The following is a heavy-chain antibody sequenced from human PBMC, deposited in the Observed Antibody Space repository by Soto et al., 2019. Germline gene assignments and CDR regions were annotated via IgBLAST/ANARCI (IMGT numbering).Heavy chain of an antibody. J-gene: IGHJ4*02. Sequence: GESLKISCQCSGYAFINFWVAWVRQMPGKGLEWMGTIYPRNSETRYSPSFQGQVTMSVDRSTSTAYLEWDSLKASDTAIYFCARPGGSGTYYKFEFWGQGTPVTVSS. V-gene: IGHV5-51*01. CDR1: GYAFINFW. D-gene: IGHD3-10*01. CDR3: ARPGGSGTYYKFEF. CDR2: IYPRNSET.